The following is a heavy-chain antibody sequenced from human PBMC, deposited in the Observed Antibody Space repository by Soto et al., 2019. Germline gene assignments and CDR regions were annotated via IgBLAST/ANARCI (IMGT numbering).Heavy chain of an antibody. V-gene: IGHV3-30-3*01. CDR2: ISYDGSNK. D-gene: IGHD6-6*01. CDR3: ARDIGLGGYSSSFYGMDV. J-gene: IGHJ6*02. Sequence: ESGGGVVQPGRSLRLSCAASGFTFSSYAMHWVRQAPGKGLEWVAVISYDGSNKYYADSVKGRFTISRDNSKNTLYLQMNSLRAEDTAVYYCARDIGLGGYSSSFYGMDVWGQGTTVTVSS. CDR1: GFTFSSYA.